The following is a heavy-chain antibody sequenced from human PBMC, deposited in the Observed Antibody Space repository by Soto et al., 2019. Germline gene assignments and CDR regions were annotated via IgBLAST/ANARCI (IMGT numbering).Heavy chain of an antibody. D-gene: IGHD3-10*02. Sequence: QVQLVESGGGVVQPGRSLRLSCAASGFTFSSYGMHWVRQAPGKGLEWVAVISYDGSNKYYADSVKGRFTISRDNSKNTXXRQMNSLRAEDTAVYYCAKGAYYSVFLGSPSIIAYWGQGTLVTVSS. CDR2: ISYDGSNK. V-gene: IGHV3-30*18. CDR3: AKGAYYSVFLGSPSIIAY. J-gene: IGHJ4*02. CDR1: GFTFSSYG.